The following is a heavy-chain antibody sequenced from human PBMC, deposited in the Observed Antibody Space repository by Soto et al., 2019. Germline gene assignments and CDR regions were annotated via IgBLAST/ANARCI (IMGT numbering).Heavy chain of an antibody. J-gene: IGHJ4*02. CDR1: GYSFAGYW. Sequence: GESLKISCTGSGYSFAGYWITWVRQKPGKGLEWMGRIDPSDSQTYYSPSFRGHVTISVTKSITTVFLQWSSLTASDTAMYYCARELHDDDTGPNFQDYVDSWGQGTPVTVS. V-gene: IGHV5-10-1*01. CDR3: ARELHDDDTGPNFQDYVDS. CDR2: IDPSDSQT. D-gene: IGHD5-18*01.